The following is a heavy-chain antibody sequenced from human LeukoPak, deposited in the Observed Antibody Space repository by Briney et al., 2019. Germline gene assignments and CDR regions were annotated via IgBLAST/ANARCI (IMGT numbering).Heavy chain of an antibody. CDR1: GGSISSGDYY. CDR3: ARGVDIVVVPAARIDAFDI. J-gene: IGHJ3*02. V-gene: IGHV4-30-4*01. D-gene: IGHD2-2*03. Sequence: SETLSLTCTVSGGSISSGDYYWSWIRQPPGKGLVWIGYIYYSGSTYYNPSLKSRVTISVDTSKNQFSLKLSSVTAADTAVYYCARGVDIVVVPAARIDAFDIWGQGTMVTVSS. CDR2: IYYSGST.